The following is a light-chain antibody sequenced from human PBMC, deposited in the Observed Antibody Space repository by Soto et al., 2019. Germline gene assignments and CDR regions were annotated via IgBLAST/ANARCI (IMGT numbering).Light chain of an antibody. CDR2: LGS. CDR1: QSLLHRNGYNY. J-gene: IGKJ4*01. Sequence: DIVMTQSPLSLPVTPGEPASISCRSSQSLLHRNGYNYLDWYLQKPGQSPQLLIYLGSNRASGVPARFSGSGSGTDFTLKISRVEAEDVGVYYCMQALQTPTFGGGTKVEIK. CDR3: MQALQTPT. V-gene: IGKV2-28*01.